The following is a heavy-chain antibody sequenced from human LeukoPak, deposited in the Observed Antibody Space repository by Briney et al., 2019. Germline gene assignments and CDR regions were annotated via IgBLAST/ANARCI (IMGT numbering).Heavy chain of an antibody. Sequence: SETLSLSCTVSGGSISSSTSHWGWVRQPPGKGLEWIGSTSYTGTTYYNPSLLSRVSISVDTSTNQFSLKVRSVTAGDTALYYCARVGHDYYGSGSSAVHLWGRGTRVAVSP. CDR2: TSYTGTT. CDR3: ARVGHDYYGSGSSAVHL. J-gene: IGHJ3*01. D-gene: IGHD3-10*01. CDR1: GGSISSSTSH. V-gene: IGHV4-39*01.